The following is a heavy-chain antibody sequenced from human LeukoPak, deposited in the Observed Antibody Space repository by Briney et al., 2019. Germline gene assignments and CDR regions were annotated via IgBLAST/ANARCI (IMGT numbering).Heavy chain of an antibody. CDR3: ARVFGFKTTVYYYYGMDV. J-gene: IGHJ6*02. Sequence: GGSLRLSCAASGFTFTSYAMHWVRQAPGQRLEWMGWINAGNGNTKYSQKFQGRVTITRDTSASTAYMELSSLRSEDTAVYYCARVFGFKTTVYYYYGMDVWGQGTTVTVSS. CDR2: INAGNGNT. D-gene: IGHD3-3*01. V-gene: IGHV1-3*01. CDR1: GFTFTSYA.